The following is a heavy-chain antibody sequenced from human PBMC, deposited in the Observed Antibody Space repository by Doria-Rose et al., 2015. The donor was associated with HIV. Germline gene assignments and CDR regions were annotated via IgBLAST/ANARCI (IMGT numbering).Heavy chain of an antibody. V-gene: IGHV2-26*01. Sequence: TASGFSLSNTRVGVSWIRQPPGKALEWLTHIFSNDEKSYSTSLKSRLTISKDTSKSQVVLTMTNMDPVDTATYYCARTVSGYYRYFDYWGQGTLVTVSS. J-gene: IGHJ4*02. CDR3: ARTVSGYYRYFDY. CDR1: GFSLSNTRVG. D-gene: IGHD3-22*01. CDR2: IFSNDEK.